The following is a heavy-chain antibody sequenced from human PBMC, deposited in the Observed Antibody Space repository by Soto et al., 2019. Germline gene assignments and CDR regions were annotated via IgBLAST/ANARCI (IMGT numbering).Heavy chain of an antibody. V-gene: IGHV3-11*06. CDR1: GFIFSDYH. J-gene: IGHJ4*02. D-gene: IGHD3-10*01. CDR2: ISSSSSYT. CDR3: ARDSYASGSHYTTTVDY. Sequence: GGSLRLSCAASGFIFSDYHMSWIRQAPGEGLEWISYISSSSSYTKYADSVKGRFIISRDNAKDSLYLQMNSLRAEDTAVYYCARDSYASGSHYTTTVDYWGQGTVVTVSS.